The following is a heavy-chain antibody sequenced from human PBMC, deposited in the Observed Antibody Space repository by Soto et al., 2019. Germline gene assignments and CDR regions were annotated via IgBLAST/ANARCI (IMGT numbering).Heavy chain of an antibody. CDR3: ARESLVGQGGLRYFDY. V-gene: IGHV4-31*03. J-gene: IGHJ4*02. CDR2: IYYSGST. CDR1: GGSISSGGYY. D-gene: IGHD2-15*01. Sequence: QVQLQESGPGLVKPSQTLSLTCTVSGGSISSGGYYWSWIRQHPGKGLEWIGYIYYSGSTYYNPSLKSRGTISLDTSKNQFSLKLSSVTAADTAVYYCARESLVGQGGLRYFDYWGQGTLVTVSS.